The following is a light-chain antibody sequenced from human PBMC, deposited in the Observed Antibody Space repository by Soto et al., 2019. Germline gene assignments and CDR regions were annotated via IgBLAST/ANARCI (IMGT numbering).Light chain of an antibody. Sequence: EIVLTQSPGTLSLSPGERATLSCRASQTVRSSSLAWYQQKPGQAPRLLIFGASTRAAGFPDRFSGSGSGTEFTLTISSLQSEDFAVYYCQQYSNWPTLGQGTKVDI. V-gene: IGKV3D-15*01. CDR3: QQYSNWPT. CDR2: GAS. CDR1: QTVRSS. J-gene: IGKJ1*01.